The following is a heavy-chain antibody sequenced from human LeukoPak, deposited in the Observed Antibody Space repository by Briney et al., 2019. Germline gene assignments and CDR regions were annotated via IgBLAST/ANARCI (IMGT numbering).Heavy chain of an antibody. CDR3: ARDVRYQLLGYWFDP. Sequence: ASVKVSCKASGGTFSSYAISWVRQAPGQGLEWMGGIIPIFGTANYAQKFQGRVTITADESTSTAYMELSSLRSEDTAVYYCARDVRYQLLGYWFDPWGQGTLVTVSS. D-gene: IGHD2-2*01. V-gene: IGHV1-69*13. J-gene: IGHJ5*02. CDR1: GGTFSSYA. CDR2: IIPIFGTA.